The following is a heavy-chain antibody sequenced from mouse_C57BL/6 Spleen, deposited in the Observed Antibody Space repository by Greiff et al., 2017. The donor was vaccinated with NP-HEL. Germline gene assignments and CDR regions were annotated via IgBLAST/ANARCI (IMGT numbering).Heavy chain of an antibody. V-gene: IGHV3-6*01. D-gene: IGHD4-1*01. J-gene: IGHJ3*01. CDR2: ISYDGSN. CDR3: ARASNPAWFAY. CDR1: GYSITSGYY. Sequence: EVHLVESGPGLVKPSQSLSLTCSVTGYSITSGYYWIWIRQFPGNKLEWMGYISYDGSNNYNPSLKNRISITRDTSKNQFFLKLNSVTTEDTATYYCARASNPAWFAYWGQGTLVTVSA.